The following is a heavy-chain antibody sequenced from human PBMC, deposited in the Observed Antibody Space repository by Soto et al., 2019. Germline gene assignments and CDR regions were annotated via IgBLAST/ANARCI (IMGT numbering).Heavy chain of an antibody. CDR3: ATLIQGGPSGV. D-gene: IGHD5-18*01. Sequence: QVQLVQSGAEVKKPGSSVKVSCKAYGGHFSSYAISGVRQAPVQGIEWMGGIIPILGTANSAQKCQGRVTITAYESTSTGYVERSSLRSAAAAVNYCATLIQGGPSGVWGQGTMVSVSS. V-gene: IGHV1-69*01. CDR2: IIPILGTA. J-gene: IGHJ4*02. CDR1: GGHFSSYA.